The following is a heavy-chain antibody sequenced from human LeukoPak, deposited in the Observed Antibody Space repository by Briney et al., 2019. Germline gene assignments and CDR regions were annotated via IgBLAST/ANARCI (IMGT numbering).Heavy chain of an antibody. CDR3: ATGMGYYGSGSYPH. Sequence: GASVKVSCKVSGHTLTELSMHWVRQAPGKELEWMGGFDPEDGETIYAQKFQGRVTMTEDTSTDTAYMELSSLRSEDTAVYYCATGMGYYGSGSYPHWGQGTLVTVSS. V-gene: IGHV1-24*01. CDR2: FDPEDGET. J-gene: IGHJ4*02. D-gene: IGHD3-10*01. CDR1: GHTLTELS.